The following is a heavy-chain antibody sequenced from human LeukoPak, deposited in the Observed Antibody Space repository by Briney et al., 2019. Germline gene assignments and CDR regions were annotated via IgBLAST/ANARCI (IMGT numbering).Heavy chain of an antibody. Sequence: GGSLRLPCAACGFTFSSYGMHWVRQAPGKGLEGVAFIRYDGSNKHYADSVKGRFTIPRENSKNTLYLQNNTQRAEDTAVYYCAKDETGTTPLEAFDIWGQGTMVTVSS. CDR3: AKDETGTTPLEAFDI. CDR1: GFTFSSYG. V-gene: IGHV3-30*02. D-gene: IGHD1-1*01. J-gene: IGHJ3*02. CDR2: IRYDGSNK.